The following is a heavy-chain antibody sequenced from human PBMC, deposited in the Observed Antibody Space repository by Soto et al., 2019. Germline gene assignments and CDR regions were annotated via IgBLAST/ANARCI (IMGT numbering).Heavy chain of an antibody. CDR3: ARDKITGLFDY. CDR1: GGSFSGYY. V-gene: IGHV4-34*01. Sequence: SETLSLTCAVYGGSFSGYYWAWIRQPPGTGLEWIGEINHSGSTNYNPSLKSRVTISVDTSKNQFSLKLTSVAAADTAVYYCARDKITGLFDYWGQGTLVTVSS. D-gene: IGHD2-8*02. CDR2: INHSGST. J-gene: IGHJ4*02.